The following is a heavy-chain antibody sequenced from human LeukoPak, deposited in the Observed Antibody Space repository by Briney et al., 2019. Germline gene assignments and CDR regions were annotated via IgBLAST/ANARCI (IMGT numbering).Heavy chain of an antibody. J-gene: IGHJ4*02. V-gene: IGHV1-2*02. CDR2: INPHSGVT. CDR3: VREGITKAFDL. Sequence: ASVKVSRKASGFTFTDYYMHWVRLAPGQGLEWMGYINPHSGVTSFPQKFRRRVTLTTDTSISAAYMELSSLISDDTAMYYCVREGITKAFDLWGQGALVTVSS. CDR1: GFTFTDYY. D-gene: IGHD1-14*01.